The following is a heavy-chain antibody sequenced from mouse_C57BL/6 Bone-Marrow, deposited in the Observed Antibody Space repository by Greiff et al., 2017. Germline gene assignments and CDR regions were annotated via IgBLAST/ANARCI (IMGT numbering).Heavy chain of an antibody. CDR2: IYPGSGST. V-gene: IGHV1-55*01. CDR3: ARYTTVVAHWYFDV. Sequence: QVQLQQSGAELVKPGASVKMSCKASGYTFTSYWITWVKQRPGQGLAWIGDIYPGSGSTNYNEKFKSKATLTVDTSSSTAYMQLSSLTSEDSAVYYCARYTTVVAHWYFDVWGTGTTVTVSS. J-gene: IGHJ1*03. CDR1: GYTFTSYW. D-gene: IGHD1-1*01.